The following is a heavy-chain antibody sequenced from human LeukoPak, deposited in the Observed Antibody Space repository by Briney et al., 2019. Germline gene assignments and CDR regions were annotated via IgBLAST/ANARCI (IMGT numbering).Heavy chain of an antibody. CDR3: AKDKSHSSWTSRFYYYAMDV. V-gene: IGHV3-23*01. J-gene: IGHJ6*02. D-gene: IGHD6-13*01. Sequence: GGSLRLSCAASGFTFSDYAMSWVRQAPGKGLEWVSAITGSGGNTYYADSVKGRVTISRDNSKNTLYLQMNSLRAEDTALYYCAKDKSHSSWTSRFYYYAMDVWGQGTTVTVSS. CDR1: GFTFSDYA. CDR2: ITGSGGNT.